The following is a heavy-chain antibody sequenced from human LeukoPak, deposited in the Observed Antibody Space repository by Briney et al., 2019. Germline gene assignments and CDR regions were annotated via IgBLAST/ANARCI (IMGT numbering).Heavy chain of an antibody. D-gene: IGHD3-16*01. CDR1: GYSISSGYY. Sequence: ASETLSLTCTVSGYSISSGYYWGWIRQPPGKGLEWIGEINHSGSTNYNPSLKSRVTISVDTSKNQFSLKLSSVTAADTAVYYCASLTFGGGRSSSHTAPDYWGQGTLVTVSS. CDR3: ASLTFGGGRSSSHTAPDY. V-gene: IGHV4-38-2*02. J-gene: IGHJ4*02. CDR2: INHSGST.